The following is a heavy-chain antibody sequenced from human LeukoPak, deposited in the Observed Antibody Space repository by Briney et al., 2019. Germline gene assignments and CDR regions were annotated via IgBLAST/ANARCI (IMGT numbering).Heavy chain of an antibody. CDR3: ARDREGATPSSDAFDI. D-gene: IGHD1-26*01. CDR2: ISYDGSNK. V-gene: IGHV3-30-3*01. Sequence: PGESLRLSCAASGFTFSSYAMHWVRQAPGKGLEWVAVISYDGSNKYYADSVKGRFTISRDNSKNTLYLQMNSLRAEDTAVYYCARDREGATPSSDAFDIXXQGTMVTVSS. J-gene: IGHJ3*02. CDR1: GFTFSSYA.